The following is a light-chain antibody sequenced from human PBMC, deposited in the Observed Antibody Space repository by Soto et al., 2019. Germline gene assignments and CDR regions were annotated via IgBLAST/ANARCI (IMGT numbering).Light chain of an antibody. V-gene: IGKV1-39*01. CDR2: AAS. CDR1: QSISSY. Sequence: DIQMTQSPSSLSASVGDRVTITCRASQSISSYLNWYQLKPAKAPNLLIYAASSLQGGVPSRFSGSGSETDFTLTISSLQPEDFATYYCQQSYSTPPTFGQGTNLEIK. J-gene: IGKJ2*01. CDR3: QQSYSTPPT.